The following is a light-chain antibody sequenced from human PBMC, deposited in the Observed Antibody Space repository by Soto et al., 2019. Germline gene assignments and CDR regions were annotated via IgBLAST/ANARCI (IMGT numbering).Light chain of an antibody. J-gene: IGLJ1*01. CDR1: SSDVGGYNY. CDR3: SSYPSSSIDYV. V-gene: IGLV2-14*01. Sequence: QSALTQPASVSGSPGQSITISCTGTSSDVGGYNYVSWYQQHPGKAPKRMIYEVSNRPSGVSNRFSGSKSGNTASLTISGLQAEDEAEYYCSSYPSSSIDYVFGTGTKVTVL. CDR2: EVS.